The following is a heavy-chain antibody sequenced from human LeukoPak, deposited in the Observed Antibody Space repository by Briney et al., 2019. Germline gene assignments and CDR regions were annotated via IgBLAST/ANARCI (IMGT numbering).Heavy chain of an antibody. D-gene: IGHD4-11*01. CDR3: AREGRSNPFDY. J-gene: IGHJ4*02. Sequence: SGTLSLTCAVSGGSISSSNWWSWVRQPPGKGLEWIGEIYHSGSTNYNPSLKSRVTISVDTSKNQFSLKLSSVTAADTAVYYCAREGRSNPFDYWGQGTLVTVSS. CDR2: IYHSGST. CDR1: GGSISSSNW. V-gene: IGHV4-4*02.